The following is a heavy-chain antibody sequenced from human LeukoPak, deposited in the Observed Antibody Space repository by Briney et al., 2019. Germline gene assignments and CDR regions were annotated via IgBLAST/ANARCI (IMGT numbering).Heavy chain of an antibody. Sequence: GGSLRLSCAASGFTFSSYAMSWVRQAPGKGLEWVSAISGSGGSTYYADSVKGRFTISRDNSKNTLYLQMNSLRAEDTAVYYCAKSVALSSSPRYFDLWGRGTLVTVSS. CDR3: AKSVALSSSPRYFDL. D-gene: IGHD1-26*01. CDR1: GFTFSSYA. V-gene: IGHV3-23*01. CDR2: ISGSGGST. J-gene: IGHJ2*01.